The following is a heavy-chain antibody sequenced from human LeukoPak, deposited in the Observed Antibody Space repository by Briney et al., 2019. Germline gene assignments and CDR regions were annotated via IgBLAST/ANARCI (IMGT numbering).Heavy chain of an antibody. V-gene: IGHV3-21*01. Sequence: PGGSLRLSCAGSEFTFSSFSTHWVRQAPGKGLEWVSSIDGSSSDIYYADSVKGRFTISRDNSKNSLYLQMKSLRAEDTALYYCARRGYYDYSGFDYWGQGTLVTVSS. CDR2: IDGSSSDI. CDR3: ARRGYYDYSGFDY. D-gene: IGHD3-22*01. J-gene: IGHJ4*02. CDR1: EFTFSSFS.